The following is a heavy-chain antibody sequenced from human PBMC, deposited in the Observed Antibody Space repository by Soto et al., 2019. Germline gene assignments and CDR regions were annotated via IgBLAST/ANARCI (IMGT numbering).Heavy chain of an antibody. V-gene: IGHV3-23*01. Sequence: EVQLLESGGDLVQLGGSLRLSCAASGFTFTTYSMVWVRQAPGRGPEWVSRIIQDGTTYYADSVKGRFTISRDNSWNTVYLQMANLRGEDTALYYCAKDLRPDGVWDFDSWGQGTLVTVSS. J-gene: IGHJ4*02. CDR1: GFTFTTYS. CDR2: IIQDGTT. CDR3: AKDLRPDGVWDFDS. D-gene: IGHD4-17*01.